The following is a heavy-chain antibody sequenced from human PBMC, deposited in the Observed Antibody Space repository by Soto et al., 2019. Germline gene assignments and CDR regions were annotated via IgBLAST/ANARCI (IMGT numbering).Heavy chain of an antibody. CDR3: ARDTYGSGSYYPQH. CDR2: IWYDGSTK. D-gene: IGHD3-10*01. V-gene: IGHV3-33*01. CDR1: GFTFSSYG. J-gene: IGHJ4*02. Sequence: PGGSLRLSCVASGFTFSSYGMHWVLQAPGKGLEWVAVIWYDGSTKFYADSVKSRFTISRDNSKNTLYLQMNSLRAEDSAVYYCARDTYGSGSYYPQHWGQGTQVTVSS.